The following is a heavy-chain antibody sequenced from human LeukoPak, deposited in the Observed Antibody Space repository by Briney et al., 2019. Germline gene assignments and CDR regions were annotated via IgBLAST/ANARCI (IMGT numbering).Heavy chain of an antibody. Sequence: GGSLRLSCAASGFTFDDYAMHWVRQAPGKGLEWVSLISWDGGSTYYADSVKGRFTISRDNSKNSLYLQMNSLRAEDTALYYCAKDIRGYYYMDVWGKGTTVTVSS. CDR2: ISWDGGST. CDR3: AKDIRGYYYMDV. CDR1: GFTFDDYA. D-gene: IGHD3-10*01. V-gene: IGHV3-43D*03. J-gene: IGHJ6*03.